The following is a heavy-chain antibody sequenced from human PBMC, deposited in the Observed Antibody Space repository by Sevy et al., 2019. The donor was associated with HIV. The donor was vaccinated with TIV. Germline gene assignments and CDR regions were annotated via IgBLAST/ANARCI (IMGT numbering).Heavy chain of an antibody. CDR3: ARDLPGDSRMDV. CDR2: ISSSGTTI. CDR1: GFSFSSYE. V-gene: IGHV3-48*03. D-gene: IGHD3-22*01. J-gene: IGHJ6*02. Sequence: GGSLRLSCAASGFSFSSYEMNWVRQAPGKGLEWFSYISSSGTTIYYEGSVKGRFTVSRDNAKNSLYLQMNSLRGEDTSVYYCARDLPGDSRMDVWGQGTTVTVSS.